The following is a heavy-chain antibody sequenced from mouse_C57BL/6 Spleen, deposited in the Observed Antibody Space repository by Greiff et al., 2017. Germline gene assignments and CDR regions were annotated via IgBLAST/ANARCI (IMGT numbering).Heavy chain of an antibody. V-gene: IGHV1-42*01. J-gene: IGHJ1*03. CDR2: INPSTGGT. CDR3: ARGAAEYFDV. Sequence: EVQLQQSGPELVKPGASVKISCKASGYSFTGYYMNWVKQSPEKSLEWIGEINPSTGGTTYNQKFQAKATLTVAQSSSTAYMQLKSLTSEDSAVYYGARGAAEYFDVWGTGTTVTVSS. D-gene: IGHD3-3*01. CDR1: GYSFTGYY.